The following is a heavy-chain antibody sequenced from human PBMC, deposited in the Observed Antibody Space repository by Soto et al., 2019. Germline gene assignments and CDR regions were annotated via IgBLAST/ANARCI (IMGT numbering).Heavy chain of an antibody. V-gene: IGHV1-69*13. CDR2: IIPIFGTA. J-gene: IGHJ6*02. CDR1: GCTFSSYA. Sequence: SVKVSCKASGCTFSSYAISWVRQAPGQGLEWMGGIIPIFGTANYAQKFQGRVTITADESTSTAYMELSSLRDEDTAVYYCTRGGGVLINYGQDVWGQGTTVTVSS. D-gene: IGHD3-16*01. CDR3: TRGGGVLINYGQDV.